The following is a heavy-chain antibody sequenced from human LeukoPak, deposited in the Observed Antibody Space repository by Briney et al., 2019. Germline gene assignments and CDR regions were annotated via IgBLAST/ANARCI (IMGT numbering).Heavy chain of an antibody. V-gene: IGHV3-74*01. Sequence: PGGSLRLSCTVSGFNFNNYWMHWVRQAPGKGLVWVSRMNNDGRVITYADSVKGRFTISRDNAKNTLYLQMNSLRAEDTAVYYCARGPGYPDIWGQGTMVTVSS. D-gene: IGHD1-1*01. CDR2: MNNDGRVI. J-gene: IGHJ3*02. CDR1: GFNFNNYW. CDR3: ARGPGYPDI.